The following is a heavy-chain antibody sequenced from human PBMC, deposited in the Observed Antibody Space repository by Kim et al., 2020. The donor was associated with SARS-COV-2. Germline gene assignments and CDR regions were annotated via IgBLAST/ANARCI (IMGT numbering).Heavy chain of an antibody. J-gene: IGHJ4*02. CDR1: NGSISTYY. CDR3: VRASSGWEHYFDY. Sequence: SETLSLTCTVSNGSISTYYWTWIRQPPGKGLEWIGYIYYSGSTNYNPSLKSRVTISVDTSKNQFSLKLSSMTVADTAVYYCVRASSGWEHYFDYWGQGSLVTVSS. D-gene: IGHD6-19*01. V-gene: IGHV4-59*01. CDR2: IYYSGST.